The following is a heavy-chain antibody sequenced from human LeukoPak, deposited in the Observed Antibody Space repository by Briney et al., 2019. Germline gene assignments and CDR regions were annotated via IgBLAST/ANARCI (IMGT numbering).Heavy chain of an antibody. V-gene: IGHV4-59*01. J-gene: IGHJ6*02. Sequence: SETLSLTCTVSSGSISSYYWSWIRQPPGKGLEWIGYIYYSGSTNYNPSLKSRVTISVDTSKNQFSLKLSSVTAADTAVYYCARDSYSAAADVWGQGTTVTVSS. CDR2: IYYSGST. D-gene: IGHD6-13*01. CDR1: SGSISSYY. CDR3: ARDSYSAAADV.